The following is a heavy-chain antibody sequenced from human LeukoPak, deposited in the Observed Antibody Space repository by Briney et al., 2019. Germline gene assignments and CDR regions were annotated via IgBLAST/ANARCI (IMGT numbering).Heavy chain of an antibody. Sequence: GASVKVSCKVSGDILTELSIHWVRQTPGKGFEWMGGFGPAAGTTVYAQTFQDRIIMTEDTSTGTTYVELGSLTSDDTAIYYCATLVVPAAKRGVWGQGTLVTVSS. CDR3: ATLVVPAAKRGV. D-gene: IGHD2-2*01. CDR1: GDILTELS. V-gene: IGHV1-24*01. J-gene: IGHJ4*02. CDR2: FGPAAGTT.